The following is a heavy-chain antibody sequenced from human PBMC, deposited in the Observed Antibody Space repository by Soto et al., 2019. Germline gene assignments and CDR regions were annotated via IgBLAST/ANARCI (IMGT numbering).Heavy chain of an antibody. CDR1: GDTFTSHY. Sequence: ASVKVSCKAFGDTFTSHYMHWARHAPRQGLEWMGIINPSGGSTSYAQKFQGRVTMTRDTSTSTVYMELSSLRSEDTAVYYCARSGPTYDYVWRDAFDIWGQGTMVTVSS. D-gene: IGHD3-16*01. CDR3: ARSGPTYDYVWRDAFDI. CDR2: INPSGGST. J-gene: IGHJ3*02. V-gene: IGHV1-46*01.